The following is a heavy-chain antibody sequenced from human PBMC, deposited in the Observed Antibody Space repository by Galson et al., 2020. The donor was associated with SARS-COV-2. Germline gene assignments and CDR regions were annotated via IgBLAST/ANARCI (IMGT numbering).Heavy chain of an antibody. V-gene: IGHV3-21*01. CDR3: ARSPPASTSGTSIYFDY. J-gene: IGHJ4*02. CDR1: GFAFSSYT. D-gene: IGHD3-10*01. Sequence: GESLKISCAASGFAFSSYTMHWVRQAPGQGLEWVASLDTSSTYIYHADSLKGRFTISRDNAENSLYLQMNSLSAEDTAVYYCARSPPASTSGTSIYFDYWGQGTQVTVSS. CDR2: LDTSSTYI.